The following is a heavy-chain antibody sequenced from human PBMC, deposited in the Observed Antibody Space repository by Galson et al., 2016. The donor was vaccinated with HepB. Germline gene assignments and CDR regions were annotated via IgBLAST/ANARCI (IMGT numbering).Heavy chain of an antibody. V-gene: IGHV3-21*01. D-gene: IGHD6-13*01. J-gene: IGHJ6*02. CDR3: ARLAAAGKLFDFGLDV. CDR2: ISSRSDKI. Sequence: SLRLSCAASGFTFSSYEMHWVRQAPGKGLEWISSISSRSDKIFYENSLKGRFTTSRDNAKNSVYLQANTLRVEDTAVYYCARLAAAGKLFDFGLDVWGQGTTVTVSS. CDR1: GFTFSSYE.